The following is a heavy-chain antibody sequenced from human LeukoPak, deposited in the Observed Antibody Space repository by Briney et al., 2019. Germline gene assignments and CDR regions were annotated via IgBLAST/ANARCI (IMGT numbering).Heavy chain of an antibody. CDR2: LSGSGENT. Sequence: GGSLRLSCAASGFTFSSYAMSWVRQAPGKGLGWVSGLSGSGENTIYADSVKGRFTISRDNSKNTLYLQMNSLRAEDTAVYYCASPPSGYDFSYYFDYWGQGTLVTVSS. V-gene: IGHV3-23*01. D-gene: IGHD5-12*01. CDR3: ASPPSGYDFSYYFDY. CDR1: GFTFSSYA. J-gene: IGHJ4*02.